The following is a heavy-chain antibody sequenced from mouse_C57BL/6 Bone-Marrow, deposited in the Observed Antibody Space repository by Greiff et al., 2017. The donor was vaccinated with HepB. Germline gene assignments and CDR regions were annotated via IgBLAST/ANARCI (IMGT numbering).Heavy chain of an antibody. Sequence: EVKLQESGGGLVQPKGSLKLSCAASGFTFNTYAMHWVRQAPGKGLEWVARIRSKSSNDATYYADSVKDRFTISRDESQSMLYLQMNNLKTEDTAMYYCVRDDYDGSSVAWFAYWGQGTLVTVSA. J-gene: IGHJ3*01. CDR2: IRSKSSNDAT. CDR1: GFTFNTYA. D-gene: IGHD1-1*01. CDR3: VRDDYDGSSVAWFAY. V-gene: IGHV10-3*01.